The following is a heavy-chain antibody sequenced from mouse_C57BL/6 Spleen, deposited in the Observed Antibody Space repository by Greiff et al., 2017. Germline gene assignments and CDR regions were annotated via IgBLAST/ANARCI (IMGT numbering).Heavy chain of an antibody. V-gene: IGHV1-39*01. CDR1: GYSFTDYN. CDR2: INPNYGTT. Sequence: VQLQQSGPELVKPGASVKISCKASGYSFTDYNMNWVKQSNGKSLEWIGVINPNYGTTRYNQKFKGKATLTVDQSSSTAYMQLNSVTSEDSAVYYWARSGDSSGSGWFAYWGQGTLVTVSA. J-gene: IGHJ3*01. CDR3: ARSGDSSGSGWFAY. D-gene: IGHD3-2*02.